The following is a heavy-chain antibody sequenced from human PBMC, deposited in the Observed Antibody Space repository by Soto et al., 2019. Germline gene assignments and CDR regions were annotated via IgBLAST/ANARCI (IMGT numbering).Heavy chain of an antibody. Sequence: SETLSLTCTVSGGSISSYYWSWIXXPPGKGLEWIGYIYYSGSTNYNPSLKSRVTISVDTSKNQFSLKLSSVTAADTAVYYCARAGDQGEMARYYYWGQGTLVTVSS. J-gene: IGHJ4*02. V-gene: IGHV4-59*01. CDR2: IYYSGST. CDR1: GGSISSYY. D-gene: IGHD7-27*01. CDR3: ARAGDQGEMARYYY.